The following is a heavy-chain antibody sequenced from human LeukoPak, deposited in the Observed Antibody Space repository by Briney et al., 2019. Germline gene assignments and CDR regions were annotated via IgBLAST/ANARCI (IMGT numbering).Heavy chain of an antibody. Sequence: SETLSLTCTVSGGSISSYYWSWIRQPPGKGLEWIGYIYYSGSTNYNPSLKSRVTISVDTSKNQFSLKLSSVTAADTAVYYCARARDSGYDYGGIFDYWGQGTLVTVSS. CDR1: GGSISSYY. CDR2: IYYSGST. CDR3: ARARDSGYDYGGIFDY. J-gene: IGHJ4*02. V-gene: IGHV4-59*08. D-gene: IGHD5-12*01.